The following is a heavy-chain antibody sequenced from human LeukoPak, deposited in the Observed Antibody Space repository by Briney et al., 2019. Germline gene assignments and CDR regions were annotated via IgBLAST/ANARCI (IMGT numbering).Heavy chain of an antibody. D-gene: IGHD5-12*01. CDR3: ARGHIVATISGFLGY. J-gene: IGHJ4*02. V-gene: IGHV4-34*01. Sequence: PSETLSLTCAVYGGSFSGYYWSWIRQPPGKGLEWIGEINHSGSTNYNPSLKSRVTISVDTSKNQFSLKLSSVTAADTAVYYCARGHIVATISGFLGYWGQGTLVTVSS. CDR1: GGSFSGYY. CDR2: INHSGST.